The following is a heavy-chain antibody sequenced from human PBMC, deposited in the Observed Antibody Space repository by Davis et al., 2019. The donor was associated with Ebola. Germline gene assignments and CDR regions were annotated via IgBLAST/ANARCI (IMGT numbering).Heavy chain of an antibody. D-gene: IGHD3-10*01. CDR1: GGSISSYY. CDR3: AREGADGVFTMVRGVNYFDY. Sequence: PGGSLRLSCTVSGGSISSYYWSWIRQPPGKGLEWIGYIYYSGSTNYNPSLKSRVTISVDTSKNQFSLKLSSVTAADTAVYYCAREGADGVFTMVRGVNYFDYWGQGTLVTVSS. CDR2: IYYSGST. J-gene: IGHJ4*02. V-gene: IGHV4-59*01.